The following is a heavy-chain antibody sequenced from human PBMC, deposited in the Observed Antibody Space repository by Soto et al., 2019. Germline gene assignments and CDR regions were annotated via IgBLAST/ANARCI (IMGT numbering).Heavy chain of an antibody. V-gene: IGHV1-69*06. Sequence: ASVKVYCKASGGTFSSYAISWVRQAPGQGLEWMGGIIPIFGAANYAQKFQGRVTITADKSTSTAYMELSSLRSEDTAVYYCARGSTYYYDRSGYYNFDYWGQGTLVTVSS. CDR1: GGTFSSYA. CDR3: ARGSTYYYDRSGYYNFDY. CDR2: IIPIFGAA. J-gene: IGHJ4*02. D-gene: IGHD3-22*01.